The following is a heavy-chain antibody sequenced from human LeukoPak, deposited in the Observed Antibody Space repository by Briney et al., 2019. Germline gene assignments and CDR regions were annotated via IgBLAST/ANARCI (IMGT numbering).Heavy chain of an antibody. Sequence: PSETLSLTCTVSGGSISSGSYYWSWIRQPAGTGLEWIGRIYTSGSTNYNPSLKSRVTISVDTSKNQFSLKLSSVTAADTAVYYCARDVLGYCSSTSCYRHFDYWGQGTLVTVSS. J-gene: IGHJ4*02. CDR2: IYTSGST. D-gene: IGHD2-2*02. CDR3: ARDVLGYCSSTSCYRHFDY. CDR1: GGSISSGSYY. V-gene: IGHV4-61*02.